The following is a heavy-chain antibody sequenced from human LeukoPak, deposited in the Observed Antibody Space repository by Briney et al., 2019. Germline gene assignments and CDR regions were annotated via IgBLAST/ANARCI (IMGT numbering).Heavy chain of an antibody. Sequence: GGSLRLSCAASRFTFNSYAMSWVRQAPGKGLEWVSAISGSGGSTYYADSVKGRFIISRDNSKNTLYLQMNSLRAEDTAVYYCAKGGYAPVDYWGQGTLVTVSS. D-gene: IGHD2-15*01. CDR3: AKGGYAPVDY. J-gene: IGHJ4*02. CDR2: ISGSGGST. CDR1: RFTFNSYA. V-gene: IGHV3-23*01.